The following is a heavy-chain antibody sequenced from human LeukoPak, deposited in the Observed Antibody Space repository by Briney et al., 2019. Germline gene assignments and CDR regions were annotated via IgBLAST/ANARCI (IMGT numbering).Heavy chain of an antibody. CDR1: GGTFSSYA. J-gene: IGHJ4*02. V-gene: IGHV1-69*13. CDR3: ARDPSPHYYGSGSHD. D-gene: IGHD3-10*01. CDR2: IIPIFGTA. Sequence: ASVKVSCKASGGTFSSYAISWVRQAPGQGLEWMGGIIPIFGTANYAQKFQGRVTITADESTSTAYMELSSLRSEDTAVYYCARDPSPHYYGSGSHDWGQGTLVTVSS.